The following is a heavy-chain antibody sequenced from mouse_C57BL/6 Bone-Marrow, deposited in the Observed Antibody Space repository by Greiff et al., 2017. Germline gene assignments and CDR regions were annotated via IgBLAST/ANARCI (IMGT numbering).Heavy chain of an antibody. D-gene: IGHD5-1-1*01. CDR2: IDPSDSYT. Sequence: QVQLQQPGAELVKPGASVKLSCKASGYTFTSYWMQWVKQRPGQGLEWIGEIDPSDSYTNYNQKFKGKATLTVDTSSSTAYMQLSSLTSEYSAVYYCAKEDLIHVWGTGTTVTVSS. CDR3: AKEDLIHV. CDR1: GYTFTSYW. V-gene: IGHV1-50*01. J-gene: IGHJ1*03.